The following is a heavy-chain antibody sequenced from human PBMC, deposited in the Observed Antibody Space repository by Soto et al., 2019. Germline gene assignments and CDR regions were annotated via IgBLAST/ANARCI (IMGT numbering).Heavy chain of an antibody. V-gene: IGHV3-23*01. CDR3: AKGLYSSGWYWYGKDV. Sequence: EVQLLESGGGLVQPGGSLRLSCAASGFTSSSYAMSWVRQAPGKRLAWVSAISGSGGSTYYEDSVKGRFTISRDNSRNTLYLQMHSLGAEDTAVYYWAKGLYSSGWYWYGKDVWGQGTTVTVSS. D-gene: IGHD6-19*01. CDR1: GFTSSSYA. J-gene: IGHJ6*02. CDR2: ISGSGGST.